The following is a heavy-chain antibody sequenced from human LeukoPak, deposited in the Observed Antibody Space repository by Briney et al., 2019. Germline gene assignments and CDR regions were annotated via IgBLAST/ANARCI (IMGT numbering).Heavy chain of an antibody. V-gene: IGHV3-30*18. CDR3: AKGATYCSSASCPDVFDI. Sequence: GRSLRLSCAASGFTFSSYGMNWVRPAPGKGLEWVAVIWYGESNKYYADSVKGRFTISRDNSKNTLYLQMNSLRVDDTAVYYCAKGATYCSSASCPDVFDIWGQGIMVTVSS. J-gene: IGHJ3*02. CDR2: IWYGESNK. CDR1: GFTFSSYG. D-gene: IGHD2-2*01.